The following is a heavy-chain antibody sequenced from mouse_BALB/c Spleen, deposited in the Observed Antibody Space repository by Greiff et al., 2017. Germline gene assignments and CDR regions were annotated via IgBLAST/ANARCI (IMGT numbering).Heavy chain of an antibody. D-gene: IGHD1-1*01. Sequence: EVQGVESGGGLVQPGGSRKLSCAASGFTFSSYAMSWVRQTPEKRLEWVATISSGGSYTYYPDSVKGRFTISRDNAKNTLYLQMSSLRSEDTAMYYCARGGSSYGFAYWGQGILVTVSA. CDR3: ARGGSSYGFAY. CDR2: ISSGGSYT. J-gene: IGHJ3*01. CDR1: GFTFSSYA. V-gene: IGHV5-9-3*01.